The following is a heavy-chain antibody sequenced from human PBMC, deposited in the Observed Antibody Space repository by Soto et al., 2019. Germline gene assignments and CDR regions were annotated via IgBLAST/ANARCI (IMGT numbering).Heavy chain of an antibody. Sequence: PGGSLRLSCAASGFTFSSYGMHWVRQAPGKGLEWVAVIWYDGSNKYYADSVKGRFTISRDNSKSTLYLQMNSLRAEDTAVYYCARDPTYYYDSSGYGGDYWGQGTLVTGSS. V-gene: IGHV3-33*01. D-gene: IGHD3-22*01. CDR1: GFTFSSYG. CDR3: ARDPTYYYDSSGYGGDY. CDR2: IWYDGSNK. J-gene: IGHJ4*02.